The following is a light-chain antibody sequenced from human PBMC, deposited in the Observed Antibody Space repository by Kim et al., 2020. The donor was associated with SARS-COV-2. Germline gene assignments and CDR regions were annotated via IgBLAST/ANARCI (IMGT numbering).Light chain of an antibody. CDR2: DAS. Sequence: ASVGDKITVTCQATQDIVNYLNWYQQKPGKAPRLLIYDASNLGKGVPSRFTGTGSGTDYSLIINSLQPEDIATYYCQQYDSFPLTFGGGTKVDIK. CDR1: QDIVNY. J-gene: IGKJ4*01. CDR3: QQYDSFPLT. V-gene: IGKV1-33*01.